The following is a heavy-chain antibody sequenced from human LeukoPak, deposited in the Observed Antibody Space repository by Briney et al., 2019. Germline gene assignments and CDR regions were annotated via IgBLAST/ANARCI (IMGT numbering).Heavy chain of an antibody. CDR2: INHSGST. CDR3: ARERLYYYGSGTTFDY. Sequence: SETLSLTCAVYGGSFNGYYWNWIRQPPGKGLEWIGEINHSGSTNYNPSLKSRVTISVDTSKNQFSLKLSSVTAADTAVYYCARERLYYYGSGTTFDYWGQGTLVTVSS. J-gene: IGHJ4*02. CDR1: GGSFNGYY. D-gene: IGHD3-10*01. V-gene: IGHV4-34*01.